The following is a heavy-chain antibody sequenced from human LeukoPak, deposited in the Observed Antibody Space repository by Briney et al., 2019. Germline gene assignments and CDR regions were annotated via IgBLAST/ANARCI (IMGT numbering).Heavy chain of an antibody. CDR2: IYPGDSDS. V-gene: IGHV5-51*01. CDR1: GYSFTSYW. J-gene: IGHJ6*03. CDR3: ASHYYYDSSLEHTNSRDYYYYYMDV. Sequence: GESLKISCNGSGYSFTSYWIGWVRQMPGKVLEWMWIIYPGDSDSRYSPPFQGQVTISADKFISTHYLQWSSLKASDTAMYYCASHYYYDSSLEHTNSRDYYYYYMDVWGKGTTVTVSS. D-gene: IGHD3-22*01.